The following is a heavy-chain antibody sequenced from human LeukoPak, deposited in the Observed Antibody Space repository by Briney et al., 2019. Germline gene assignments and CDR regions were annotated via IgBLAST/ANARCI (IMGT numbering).Heavy chain of an antibody. D-gene: IGHD6-6*01. V-gene: IGHV3-30-3*01. CDR1: GFTFSSYA. CDR3: ARVLAGRAVDY. Sequence: GGSLRLSCAASGFTFSSYAMHWVRQAPGKGLEWVAVISYDGSNKYYADSVKGRFTISRDNSKNTLYLQMNSLRAEDTAVYYCARVLAGRAVDYWGQGTLVIVSS. CDR2: ISYDGSNK. J-gene: IGHJ4*02.